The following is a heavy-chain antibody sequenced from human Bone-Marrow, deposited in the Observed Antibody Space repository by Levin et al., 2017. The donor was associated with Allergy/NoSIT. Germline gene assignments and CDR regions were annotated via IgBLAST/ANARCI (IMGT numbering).Heavy chain of an antibody. Sequence: GESLKISCAASGFTFSSYAMSWVRQAPEKGLEWVSAISGSGGSTYYADSVKGRFTISRDNSKNTLYLQMNSLRAEDTAVYYCAPRDPVPAADNYWGQGTLVTVSS. CDR1: GFTFSSYA. CDR2: ISGSGGST. V-gene: IGHV3-23*01. D-gene: IGHD2-2*01. J-gene: IGHJ4*02. CDR3: APRDPVPAADNY.